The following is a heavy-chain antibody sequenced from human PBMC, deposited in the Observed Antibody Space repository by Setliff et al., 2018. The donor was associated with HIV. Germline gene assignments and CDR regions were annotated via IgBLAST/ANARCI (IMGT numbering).Heavy chain of an antibody. J-gene: IGHJ4*02. Sequence: TLSLTCTVSGGSISNYYWSWIRQPPGKGLEWIGYISYTGTTKYNPSLKSRVTISVDTSKNQFSVGLSSVSAADTAVYFCARHVARFDYDTGGYYVSHFDYWGQGTQVTVSS. V-gene: IGHV4-59*01. D-gene: IGHD3-22*01. CDR3: ARHVARFDYDTGGYYVSHFDY. CDR1: GGSISNYY. CDR2: ISYTGTT.